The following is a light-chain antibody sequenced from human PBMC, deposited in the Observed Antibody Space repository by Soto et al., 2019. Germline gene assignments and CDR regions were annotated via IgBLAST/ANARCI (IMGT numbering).Light chain of an antibody. V-gene: IGKV3-20*01. J-gene: IGKJ4*01. CDR1: QSVSYY. Sequence: EIVLTQSPGTLSLSPGERATLSCRASQSVSYYLAWYQQKPGQAPRLLIYDASRRATGIPDRFSGSGSGTDFTLTINRLEPEDFAVYYCQQYGHSLTFGGGTKVDIK. CDR2: DAS. CDR3: QQYGHSLT.